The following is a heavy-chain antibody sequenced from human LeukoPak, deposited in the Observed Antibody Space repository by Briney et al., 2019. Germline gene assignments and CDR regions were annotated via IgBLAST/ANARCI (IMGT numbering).Heavy chain of an antibody. Sequence: PGRSLRLSCAASGFSFSSYGMHWVRQAPGKGLEWVAVISYDEITKYYADSVKGRFAMSRDNSENTLYLPMNSLRPEDTAVYYCAKSGTRYCSGGNCYFDYWGQGTLVTVSS. CDR3: AKSGTRYCSGGNCYFDY. J-gene: IGHJ4*02. D-gene: IGHD2-15*01. V-gene: IGHV3-30*18. CDR2: ISYDEITK. CDR1: GFSFSSYG.